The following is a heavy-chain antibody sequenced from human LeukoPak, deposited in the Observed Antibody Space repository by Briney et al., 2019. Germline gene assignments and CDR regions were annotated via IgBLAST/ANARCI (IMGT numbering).Heavy chain of an antibody. Sequence: QPSETLPLTCGVSGGSITTTNYWSWVRQPPGGGLEWIGEISLAGRTRYNPSLQSRVHISIDESKNHLYLNLASVTAADTAVYYCSRESGPFCPFGHWGQGTLVAVTS. CDR2: ISLAGRT. D-gene: IGHD1-26*01. CDR1: GGSITTTNY. CDR3: SRESGPFCPFGH. J-gene: IGHJ4*02. V-gene: IGHV4-4*02.